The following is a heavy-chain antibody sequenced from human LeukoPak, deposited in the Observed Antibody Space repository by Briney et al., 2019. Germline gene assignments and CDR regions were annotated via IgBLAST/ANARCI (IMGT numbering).Heavy chain of an antibody. CDR1: GFTFRSYG. V-gene: IGHV3-30*02. D-gene: IGHD2-8*01. Sequence: PGGSLRLSCAASGFTFRSYGMHWVRQAPGKGLEWVAFIRYDGSNKYYADSVKGRFTISRDNSKNTLYLQMNSLRAEDTAVYYCAKDGVPSRYFGRNYFDYWGQGPLVTVSS. CDR3: AKDGVPSRYFGRNYFDY. J-gene: IGHJ4*02. CDR2: IRYDGSNK.